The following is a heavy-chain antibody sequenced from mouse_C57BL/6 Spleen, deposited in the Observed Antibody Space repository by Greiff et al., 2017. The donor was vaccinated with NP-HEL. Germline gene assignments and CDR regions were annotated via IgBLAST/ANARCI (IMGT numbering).Heavy chain of an antibody. J-gene: IGHJ3*01. Sequence: VQVVESGPGLVAPSQSLSITCTVSGFSLTSYGVSWVRQPPGQGLEWLGVIWGDGSTTYHSAPISRLSISKDNSKSQVILKLNSPQTDDTATYYCAKDGSSSGFAYWGQGTLVTVSA. V-gene: IGHV2-3*01. D-gene: IGHD1-1*01. CDR2: IWGDGST. CDR3: AKDGSSSGFAY. CDR1: GFSLTSYG.